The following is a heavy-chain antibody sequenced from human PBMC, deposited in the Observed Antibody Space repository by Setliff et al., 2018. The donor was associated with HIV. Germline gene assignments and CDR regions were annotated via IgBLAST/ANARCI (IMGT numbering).Heavy chain of an antibody. Sequence: GGSLRLSCAASGFTFSDAWMSWVRQAPGKGLEWVATITAERSDKNYPDSVKGRFTISRDNAKTSLYLQMNSLRVDDTAIYYCAREGATTAGFDIWGRGTMVTVSS. CDR2: ITAERSDK. CDR1: GFTFSDAW. J-gene: IGHJ3*02. D-gene: IGHD6-19*01. V-gene: IGHV3-7*01. CDR3: AREGATTAGFDI.